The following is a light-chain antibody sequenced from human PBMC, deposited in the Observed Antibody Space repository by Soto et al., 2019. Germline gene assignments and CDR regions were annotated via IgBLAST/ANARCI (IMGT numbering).Light chain of an antibody. Sequence: EIVLTQSPGTLSLSPGERVTLSCRASQSVSSNLVWYHQKPGQAPRLLIYDAYTRATGIQARYSGSGSGTEFNFTIRSLQSEDFAVYFCQQYNEWPRTFGQGTKVDIK. CDR1: QSVSSN. CDR2: DAY. CDR3: QQYNEWPRT. J-gene: IGKJ1*01. V-gene: IGKV3-15*01.